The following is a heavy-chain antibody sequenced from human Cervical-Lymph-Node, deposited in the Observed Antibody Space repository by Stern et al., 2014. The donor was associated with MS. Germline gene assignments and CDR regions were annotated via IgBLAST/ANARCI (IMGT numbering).Heavy chain of an antibody. D-gene: IGHD4-17*01. CDR3: ARSPGGGDHNWFDP. CDR2: IYYSGST. J-gene: IGHJ5*02. CDR1: GGSISSGGYY. Sequence: MQLVESGPGLVKPSQTLSLTCTVSGGSISSGGYYWSWIRQHPGKGLEWIGYIYYSGSTYYNPSLKSRVTISVDTSKNQFSLKLSSVTAADTAVYYCARSPGGGDHNWFDPWGQGTLVTVSS. V-gene: IGHV4-31*03.